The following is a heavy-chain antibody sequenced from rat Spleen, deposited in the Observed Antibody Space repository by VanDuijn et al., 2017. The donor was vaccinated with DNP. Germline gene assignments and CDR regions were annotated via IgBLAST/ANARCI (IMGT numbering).Heavy chain of an antibody. V-gene: IGHV5-7*01. CDR1: GLTFSNYD. CDR2: ITSDGSSP. CDR3: AKAGGYSPWYFDY. Sequence: EVQLVESGGGLVQPGRSMKLSCAASGLTFSNYDMAWVRQAPKTGLEWVATITSDGSSPYYRESVKGRFTISRDNAKSTLYLQMDSLRSEETATYYCAKAGGYSPWYFDYWGQGVMVTVSS. D-gene: IGHD1-11*01. J-gene: IGHJ2*01.